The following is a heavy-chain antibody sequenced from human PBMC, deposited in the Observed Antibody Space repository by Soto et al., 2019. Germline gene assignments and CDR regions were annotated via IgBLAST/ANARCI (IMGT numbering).Heavy chain of an antibody. CDR3: RSSSRYSTDV. CDR2: IYGTGNT. D-gene: IGHD6-13*01. J-gene: IGHJ6*02. V-gene: IGHV4-39*01. Sequence: QLQLQESGPGLVKPSETLSLSCPVSGGSITSSFYWGWIRQPPGKGLEWIGSIYGTGNTYYNPSLKGRVTISADTSKNQCSLNLISVTAADTAVYYCRSSSRYSTDVWGQGATVTVSS. CDR1: GGSITSSFY.